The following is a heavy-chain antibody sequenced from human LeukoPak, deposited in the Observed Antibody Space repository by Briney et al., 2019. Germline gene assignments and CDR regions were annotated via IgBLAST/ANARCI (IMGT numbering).Heavy chain of an antibody. CDR3: TRGWSSAGAFDI. J-gene: IGHJ3*02. Sequence: PSETLFLTCTVSGGSISSGYSWTWIRQPAGKGLEWIGRIYISGNTDQNPSLKSRVTVSMDTSKNQFSLEMSSVTAADTAVYYCTRGWSSAGAFDIWGQGKMVTVSS. CDR2: IYISGNT. D-gene: IGHD6-19*01. CDR1: GGSISSGYS. V-gene: IGHV4-61*02.